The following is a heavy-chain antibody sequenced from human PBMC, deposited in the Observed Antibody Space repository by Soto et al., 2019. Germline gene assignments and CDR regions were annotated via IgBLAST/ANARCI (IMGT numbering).Heavy chain of an antibody. Sequence: QAQLVQSGAEMKQPGSSVKVSCKASGGTYSSYSINWVRQAPGQGLEWLGSFTPALGTANYPKKVQDRRTFSAPISASTTYLEMRSLRSEDTGLNYCARAGGDGYCWECYWFLDLWGSGALVTVS. CDR1: GGTYSSYS. CDR3: ARAGGDGYCWECYWFLDL. CDR2: FTPALGTA. V-gene: IGHV1-69*06. D-gene: IGHD3-16*01. J-gene: IGHJ2*01.